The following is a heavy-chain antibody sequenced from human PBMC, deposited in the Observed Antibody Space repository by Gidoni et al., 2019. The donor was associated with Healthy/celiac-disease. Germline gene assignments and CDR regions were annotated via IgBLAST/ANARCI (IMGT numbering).Heavy chain of an antibody. D-gene: IGHD5-12*01. CDR1: GYTFTSYD. J-gene: IGHJ6*02. CDR2: MNPNSGNT. V-gene: IGHV1-8*03. CDR3: ARGRGSGFYYYYYYGMDV. Sequence: QVQLVQSGAEVKKPGASVKVSCKASGYTFTSYDLNWVRQATGQGLEWMGWMNPNSGNTGYAQKFQGRVTITRNTSISTAYMELSSLRSEDTAVYYCARGRGSGFYYYYYYGMDVWGQGTTVTVSS.